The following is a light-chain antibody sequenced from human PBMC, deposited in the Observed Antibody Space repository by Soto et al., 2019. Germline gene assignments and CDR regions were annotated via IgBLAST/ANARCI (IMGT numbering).Light chain of an antibody. J-gene: IGKJ5*01. CDR3: QQYNNCPYST. CDR1: QSVSSN. CDR2: GAS. V-gene: IGKV3-15*01. Sequence: MTQSQAPLSVVPGERATLSGRGSQSVSSNLLAWYQQKPGQAPRILIFGASTRATGIPARLIGSRSGTAYALTISSRQSEEFAVSYYQQYNNCPYSTFGQGTRREIK.